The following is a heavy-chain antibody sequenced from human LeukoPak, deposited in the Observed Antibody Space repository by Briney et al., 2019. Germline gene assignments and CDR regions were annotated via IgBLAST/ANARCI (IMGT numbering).Heavy chain of an antibody. CDR1: GGSISDNTYY. CDR2: IHNNGAT. Sequence: PSETLSLTCTVSGGSISDNTYYWGWIRQPPGEGLEWIGCIHNNGATYYDPSLKSRVTFSMDASKNQVFLTLTSVTAADTAVYYCARRRVAATAGLSDPWGQGTLVTVSS. J-gene: IGHJ5*02. CDR3: ARRRVAATAGLSDP. D-gene: IGHD6-13*01. V-gene: IGHV4-39*01.